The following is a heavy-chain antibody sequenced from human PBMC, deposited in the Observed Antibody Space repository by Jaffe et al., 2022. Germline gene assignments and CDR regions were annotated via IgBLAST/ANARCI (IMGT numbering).Heavy chain of an antibody. CDR2: IYTSGST. J-gene: IGHJ4*02. CDR3: ARYSSSWSFDY. V-gene: IGHV4-61*02. Sequence: QVQLQESGPGLVKPSQTLSLTCTVSGGSISSGSYYWSWIRQPAGKGLEWIGRIYTSGSTNYNPSLKSRVTISVDTSKNQFSLKLSSVTAADTAVYYCARYSSSWSFDYWGQGTLVTVSS. CDR1: GGSISSGSYY. D-gene: IGHD6-13*01.